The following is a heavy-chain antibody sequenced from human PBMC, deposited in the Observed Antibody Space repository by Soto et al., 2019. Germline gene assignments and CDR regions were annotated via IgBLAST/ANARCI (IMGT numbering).Heavy chain of an antibody. CDR2: FDPEDGET. CDR3: ALSPFSGTSYYYYGMDV. Sequence: ASLKVSCKVSGYTLTELSMHWVRQAPGKGLEWMGGFDPEDGETIYAQKFQGRVTMTEDTSTDTAYMELSSLRSEDTAVYYCALSPFSGTSYYYYGMDVWGQGTTVTVSS. V-gene: IGHV1-24*01. J-gene: IGHJ6*02. CDR1: GYTLTELS. D-gene: IGHD1-26*01.